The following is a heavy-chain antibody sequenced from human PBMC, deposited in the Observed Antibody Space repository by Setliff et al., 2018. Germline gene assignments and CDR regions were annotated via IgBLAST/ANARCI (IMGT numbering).Heavy chain of an antibody. D-gene: IGHD3-10*01. CDR1: GFTFGDFA. CDR3: AKDLGVNFGELIA. CDR2: IGGRGIST. J-gene: IGHJ5*02. Sequence: PGGSLRLSCAASGFTFGDFAMTWVRQAPGKGLEWVSGIGGRGISTYYADSVKGRFIISRDNSENTLYLQMNSLRTEDTALYYCAKDLGVNFGELIAWGQGTLVTVSS. V-gene: IGHV3-23*01.